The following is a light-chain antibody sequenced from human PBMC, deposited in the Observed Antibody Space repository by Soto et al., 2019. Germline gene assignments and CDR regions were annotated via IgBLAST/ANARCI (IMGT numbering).Light chain of an antibody. V-gene: IGKV3-11*01. J-gene: IGKJ1*01. CDR3: HQRKSWPRT. Sequence: ERVMTQSPATLSVSPGEWATLSCRASQSVRSNLAWYQQRPGQAPRLLIYAASNRATGIPARFSGSGSGTDFTLTISSLEPEDFAVYYCHQRKSWPRTFGQGTKVDIK. CDR2: AAS. CDR1: QSVRSN.